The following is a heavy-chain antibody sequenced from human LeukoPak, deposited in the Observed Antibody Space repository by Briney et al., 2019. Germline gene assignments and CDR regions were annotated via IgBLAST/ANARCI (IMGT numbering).Heavy chain of an antibody. D-gene: IGHD3-22*01. CDR1: GYTFTSYD. J-gene: IGHJ4*02. V-gene: IGHV1-8*03. CDR3: ARGLDDSSGYYADY. CDR2: MNPNSGNT. Sequence: ASVKVSCKASGYTFTSYDINWVRQATGQGLEWMGWMNPNSGNTGYAQKFQGRVTITRNTSISTAYMELSSLRSEDTAVYYCARGLDDSSGYYADYWGQGTLVTVSS.